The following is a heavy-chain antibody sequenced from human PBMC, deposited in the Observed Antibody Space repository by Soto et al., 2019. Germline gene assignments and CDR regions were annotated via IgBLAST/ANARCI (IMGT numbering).Heavy chain of an antibody. CDR2: ITYSGTT. D-gene: IGHD3-10*01. CDR3: ARQRSGVWFAELGP. CDR1: GGSISSNY. V-gene: IGHV4-59*08. J-gene: IGHJ5*02. Sequence: SETLSLTCTVSGGSISSNYWSWLRQAPGKGLEWIGCITYSGTTYYNPSLKSRVTVSGDTSKTQFSLKLSSVTAADTAVYYCARQRSGVWFAELGPWGQGIRVTVSS.